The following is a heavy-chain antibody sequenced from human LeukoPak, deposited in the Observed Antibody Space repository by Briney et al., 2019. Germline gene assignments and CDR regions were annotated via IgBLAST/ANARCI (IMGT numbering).Heavy chain of an antibody. CDR1: GFTFGNFN. D-gene: IGHD1/OR15-1a*01. CDR2: ISSSSDTI. Sequence: GGSLRLSCAASGFTFGNFNMNWVRQAPGKGLEWVSYISSSSDTIYYTDSVEGRFTISRDNAKNSLYLQMNSLSAGDTAGYYLARGWEGDGTSWGVLDFWGQGILVTVSS. V-gene: IGHV3-48*04. J-gene: IGHJ4*02. CDR3: ARGWEGDGTSWGVLDF.